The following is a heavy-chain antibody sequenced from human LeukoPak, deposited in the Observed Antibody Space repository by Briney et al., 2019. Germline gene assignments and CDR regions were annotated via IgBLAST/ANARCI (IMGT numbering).Heavy chain of an antibody. J-gene: IGHJ4*02. D-gene: IGHD4-17*01. Sequence: PSETLSLTCTVSGGSISSSSYSWGWIRQPPGKGLEWIGSIYYSGSTFYNPSLKSRVTISVDTSKNQFSLKLTSVTAADTAMYYCVRGTETTFDYWAQGTLVTVSS. V-gene: IGHV4-39*07. CDR3: VRGTETTFDY. CDR2: IYYSGST. CDR1: GGSISSSSYS.